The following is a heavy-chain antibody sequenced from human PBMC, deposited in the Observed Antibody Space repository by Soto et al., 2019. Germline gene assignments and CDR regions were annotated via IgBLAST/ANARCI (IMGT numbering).Heavy chain of an antibody. D-gene: IGHD6-6*01. J-gene: IGHJ4*02. V-gene: IGHV4-31*03. CDR3: ARGAYGSSFYFDD. CDR2: IYYCGIT. Sequence: SETLSLTCTVSGGSISSGGYYWSWIRQHPGKGLEWIGYIYYCGITFYNPSLKSRLAISADTSKNQFSPSLNSVTAADTAVYYCARGAYGSSFYFDDWGQGTLVTVSS. CDR1: GGSISSGGYY.